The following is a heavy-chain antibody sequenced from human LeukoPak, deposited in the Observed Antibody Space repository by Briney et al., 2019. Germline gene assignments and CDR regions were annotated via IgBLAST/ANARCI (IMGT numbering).Heavy chain of an antibody. D-gene: IGHD3-10*01. CDR3: ARRDRYYYGSGSYDY. V-gene: IGHV4-34*01. Sequence: SETLSLTCAVYGGSFSGYYWSWIRQPPGKGLEGIGGINHSGSTNYNPSLKSRVTISVDTSKNQFSLKLSSVTAADTAVYYCARRDRYYYGSGSYDYWGQGTLVTVSS. CDR2: INHSGST. J-gene: IGHJ4*02. CDR1: GGSFSGYY.